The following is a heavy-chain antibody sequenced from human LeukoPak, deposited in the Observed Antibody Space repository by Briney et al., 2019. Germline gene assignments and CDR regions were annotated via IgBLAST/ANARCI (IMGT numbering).Heavy chain of an antibody. CDR2: INPNSGDT. D-gene: IGHD3-10*01. CDR1: GYTFTGYY. J-gene: IGHJ4*02. V-gene: IGHV1-2*06. Sequence: ASVKVSCKASGYTFTGYYMHWVRQAPGQGLEWMGRINPNSGDTKCAEKFQGGLTMTRDTSIDTAYTELSGLRSDDTAVYYCSTGSGSYPPPFEYWGQGTLVTVS. CDR3: STGSGSYPPPFEY.